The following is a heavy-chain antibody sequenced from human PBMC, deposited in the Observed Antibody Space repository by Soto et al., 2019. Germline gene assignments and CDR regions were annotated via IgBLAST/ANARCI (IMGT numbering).Heavy chain of an antibody. V-gene: IGHV4-28*01. D-gene: IGHD2-2*01. CDR3: ARKPVSKGYYDY. J-gene: IGHJ4*02. CDR2: IYVDGST. Sequence: QVRLQESGPGLVKPSDTLSLTCVVSGFSITNTHWWAWIRQPPGKGLEWIGYIYVDGSTYYSPSLERRATLSVDTSRDQFSLKLRSVTAVDTAVYYCARKPVSKGYYDYWGQGILVTVSS. CDR1: GFSITNTHW.